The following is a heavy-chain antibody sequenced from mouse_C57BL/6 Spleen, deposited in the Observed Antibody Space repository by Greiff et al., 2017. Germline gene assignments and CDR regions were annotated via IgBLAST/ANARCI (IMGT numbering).Heavy chain of an antibody. V-gene: IGHV1-81*01. CDR1: GYTFTSYG. D-gene: IGHD2-5*01. J-gene: IGHJ4*01. CDR2: IYPRSGNT. CDR3: ARYYSNYDAMDY. Sequence: QVQLQQSGAELARPGASVKLSCKASGYTFTSYGMSWVKQRTGQGLEWIGEIYPRSGNTYYNQKFKGKATLTADKSSSTAYMELRSLTSEDSAVYFCARYYSNYDAMDYWGQGTSVTVSS.